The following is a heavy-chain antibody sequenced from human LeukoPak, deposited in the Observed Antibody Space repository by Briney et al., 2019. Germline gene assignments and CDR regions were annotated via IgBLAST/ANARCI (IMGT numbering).Heavy chain of an antibody. CDR1: GFTFSSYW. J-gene: IGHJ4*02. V-gene: IGHV3-74*01. CDR3: ARGGAYSGSSRRYYFDY. Sequence: GGSLRLSCAASGFTFSSYWMHWVRQAPGKGLLWVSRINSDGSSTSYADSVKGRFTISRDNAKNTLYLQMNSLRAEDTAVYYCARGGAYSGSSRRYYFDYWGQGTLVTVSS. D-gene: IGHD1-26*01. CDR2: INSDGSST.